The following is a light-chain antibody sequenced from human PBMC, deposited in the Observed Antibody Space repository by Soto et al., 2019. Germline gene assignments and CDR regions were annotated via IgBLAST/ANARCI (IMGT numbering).Light chain of an antibody. Sequence: EIVLTQSPGTLSLSPGERATLSCRASQSVSSSYLAWYQQKPGQAPRLLIYGASSRATDIPDRFSGSGSGTDFTLTISRLEHEDVGVYYCQQYGISPRSTFGQGTKLEIK. CDR1: QSVSSSY. V-gene: IGKV3-20*01. J-gene: IGKJ2*01. CDR3: QQYGISPRST. CDR2: GAS.